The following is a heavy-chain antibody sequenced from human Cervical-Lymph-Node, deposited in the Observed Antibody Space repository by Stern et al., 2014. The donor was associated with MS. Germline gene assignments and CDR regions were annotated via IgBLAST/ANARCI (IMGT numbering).Heavy chain of an antibody. CDR3: ARQSAYSSGWYCDY. D-gene: IGHD6-19*01. Sequence: QVQLQESGPGLVKPSGTLSLTCAVSGGSISSSNWWCWGRQPPAKGLEWVGEIYHRGSTNYNPSLKRRVTISTAKSKNQFSLKLSFGAAADTAVYYCARQSAYSSGWYCDYWGQGIQVTVSS. CDR2: IYHRGST. J-gene: IGHJ4*02. CDR1: GGSISSSNW. V-gene: IGHV4-4*02.